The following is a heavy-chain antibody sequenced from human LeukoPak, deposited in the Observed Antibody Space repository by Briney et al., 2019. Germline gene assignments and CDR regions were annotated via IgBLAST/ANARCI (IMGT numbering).Heavy chain of an antibody. V-gene: IGHV4-59*01. Sequence: SETLSLTWTVSGXSIRSYYGSWIRQPPGKGLELIGYISYSGSTNYSPSLKSRVTISVDTSKNQFSLKVTSVTAADTAVYFCARGMAAPGTGWYFDLWGRGTLVIVSS. CDR3: ARGMAAPGTGWYFDL. J-gene: IGHJ2*01. CDR1: GXSIRSYY. CDR2: ISYSGST. D-gene: IGHD6-13*01.